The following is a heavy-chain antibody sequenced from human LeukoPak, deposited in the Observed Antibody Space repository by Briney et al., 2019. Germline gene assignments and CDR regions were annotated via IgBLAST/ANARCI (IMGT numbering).Heavy chain of an antibody. J-gene: IGHJ6*03. D-gene: IGHD2-8*01. CDR3: AKDRCSNGIGCYYYYMDV. V-gene: IGHV3-48*03. CDR2: ISSSGSTI. CDR1: GFTFSSYE. Sequence: GGSLRLSCAASGFTFSSYEMNWVRQAPGKGLEWVSYISSSGSTIYYPDSVKGRFSISRDSSKNILYLQMNSLRAEDTAVYYCAKDRCSNGIGCYYYYMDVWGKGTTVTISS.